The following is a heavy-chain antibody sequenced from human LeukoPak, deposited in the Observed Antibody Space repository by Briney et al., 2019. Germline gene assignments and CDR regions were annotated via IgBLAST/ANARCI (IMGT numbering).Heavy chain of an antibody. Sequence: GASVKVSCKASGGTFSSYAISWVRQAPGQGLEWMGGIIPIFGTANYAQKFQGRVTITADESTSTAYMELSSLRSEDTAVYYCARDQSIDVVITTPEWYYYYMDVWGKGTTVTVSS. CDR1: GGTFSSYA. CDR2: IIPIFGTA. CDR3: ARDQSIDVVITTPEWYYYYMDV. J-gene: IGHJ6*03. D-gene: IGHD3-22*01. V-gene: IGHV1-69*13.